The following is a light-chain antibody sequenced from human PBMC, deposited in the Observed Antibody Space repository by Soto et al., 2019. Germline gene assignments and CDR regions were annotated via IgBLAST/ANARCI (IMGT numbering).Light chain of an antibody. CDR1: QSLLHLNGYNY. CDR3: MQALETPRT. J-gene: IGKJ2*01. V-gene: IGKV2-28*01. Sequence: DIVMNQSPLSLPVTPGEPASISCRSSQSLLHLNGYNYLDWYLQRPVQSPQLLICLGSNRASGVPDRFSGSGSGTDFTLEISRVEAEDVGVYYCMQALETPRTVGQGTKLEIK. CDR2: LGS.